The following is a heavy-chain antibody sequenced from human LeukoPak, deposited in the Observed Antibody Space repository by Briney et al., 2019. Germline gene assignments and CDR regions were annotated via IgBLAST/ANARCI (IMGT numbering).Heavy chain of an antibody. J-gene: IGHJ6*03. Sequence: GGSLRLSCAASGFTFSSYEMNWVRQAPGKGLEWVSYISSSSSTIYYADSVKGRFTISRDNAKNSLYLQMNSLRVEGTAVYYCARDRIEQQRTLGRSSNYYYYYYMDVWGKGTTVTVSS. D-gene: IGHD6-13*01. V-gene: IGHV3-48*03. CDR2: ISSSSSTI. CDR1: GFTFSSYE. CDR3: ARDRIEQQRTLGRSSNYYYYYYMDV.